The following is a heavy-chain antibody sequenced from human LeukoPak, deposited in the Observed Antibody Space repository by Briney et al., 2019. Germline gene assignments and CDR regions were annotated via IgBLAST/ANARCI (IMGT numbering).Heavy chain of an antibody. CDR3: ARWSGYYSPNYYYYYYMDV. V-gene: IGHV4-34*01. J-gene: IGHJ6*03. Sequence: PSETLSLTCAVYGGSFSGYYWSWIRQPPGKGLEWIGEINHSGSTNYNPSLKSRVTISVDTSKNQFSLKLSSVTAADTAVYYYARWSGYYSPNYYYYYYMDVWGKGTTVTVSS. CDR1: GGSFSGYY. D-gene: IGHD3-3*01. CDR2: INHSGST.